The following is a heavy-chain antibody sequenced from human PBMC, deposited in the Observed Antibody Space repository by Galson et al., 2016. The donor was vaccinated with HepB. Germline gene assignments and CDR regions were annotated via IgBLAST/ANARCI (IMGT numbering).Heavy chain of an antibody. J-gene: IGHJ6*02. CDR3: ARDGYCSSTSCYRYGMDV. V-gene: IGHV3-7*01. CDR2: IEGDGTKK. CDR1: GFTFSTYW. D-gene: IGHD2-2*02. Sequence: SLRLSCAASGFTFSTYWMGWVRQAPGKGLEWVANIEGDGTKKFYVDSVKGRFAVSRDNAKNSLYLQMNSLRAEDTAVYHCARDGYCSSTSCYRYGMDVWGQGTTVTVSS.